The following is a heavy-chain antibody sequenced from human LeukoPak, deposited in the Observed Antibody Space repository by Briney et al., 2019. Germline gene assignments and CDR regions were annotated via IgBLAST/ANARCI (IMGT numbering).Heavy chain of an antibody. CDR2: INPNSGGT. Sequence: ASVKVSCKASGYTFTGYYMHWVRQAPGQGLEWMGWINPNSGGTNYAQKFQGRVTMTRDTSISTAYMELSRLRSDDTAVYYCARVPPPSGHDFGGDCYPTGFDYWGQGTLVTVSS. J-gene: IGHJ4*02. CDR1: GYTFTGYY. CDR3: ARVPPPSGHDFGGDCYPTGFDY. D-gene: IGHD2-21*02. V-gene: IGHV1-2*02.